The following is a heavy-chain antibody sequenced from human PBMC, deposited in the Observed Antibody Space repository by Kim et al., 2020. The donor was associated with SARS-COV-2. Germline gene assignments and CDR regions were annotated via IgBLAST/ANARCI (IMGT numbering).Heavy chain of an antibody. CDR1: GYTFTSYY. J-gene: IGHJ4*02. V-gene: IGHV1-46*01. CDR2: INPSGGST. Sequence: ASVKVSCKASGYTFTSYYMHWVRQAPGQGLEWMGIINPSGGSTSYAQKFQGRVTMTRDTSTSTVYMELSSLRSEDTAVYYCARDGTPQYYDFWSGAGDYWGQGTLVTVSS. CDR3: ARDGTPQYYDFWSGAGDY. D-gene: IGHD3-3*01.